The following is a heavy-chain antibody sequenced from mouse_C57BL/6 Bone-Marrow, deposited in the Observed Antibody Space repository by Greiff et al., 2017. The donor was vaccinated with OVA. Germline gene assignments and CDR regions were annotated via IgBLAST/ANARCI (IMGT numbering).Heavy chain of an antibody. CDR3: ARGLRPFDVYFDY. Sequence: VQLQQSGPELVKPGASVEISCKASGYTFTDYYMNWVKQSHGKSLEWIGDINPNNGGTSYNQKFKGKATLTVDKSSSTAYMELRSLTSEDSAVYYCARGLRPFDVYFDYWGQGTTLTVSS. CDR2: INPNNGGT. D-gene: IGHD1-2*01. J-gene: IGHJ2*01. V-gene: IGHV1-26*01. CDR1: GYTFTDYY.